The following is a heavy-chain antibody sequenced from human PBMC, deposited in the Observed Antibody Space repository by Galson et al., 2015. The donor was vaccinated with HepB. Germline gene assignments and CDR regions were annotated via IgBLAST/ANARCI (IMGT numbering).Heavy chain of an antibody. D-gene: IGHD3-10*01. CDR2: SSHIGST. CDR1: NYSISSGYY. V-gene: IGHV4-38-2*02. J-gene: IGHJ4*02. CDR3: ARDAYYYGSGIDY. Sequence: ETLSLTCTVSNYSISSGYYWGWIRQSPGKGLEWIGSSSHIGSTYYSPSLKSRVTISVHTSRNQFSLKLNSVTAADTAVYYCARDAYYYGSGIDYWGQGTRVTVSS.